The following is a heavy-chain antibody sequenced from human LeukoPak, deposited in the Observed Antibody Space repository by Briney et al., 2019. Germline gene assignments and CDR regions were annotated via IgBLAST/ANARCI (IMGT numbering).Heavy chain of an antibody. D-gene: IGHD3-3*02. CDR3: ARARHSSLLEWTWDGFDY. V-gene: IGHV3-11*01. CDR1: GFTFGDYY. Sequence: PGGSLRLSCAASGFTFGDYYMNWIRQAPGKGLEWVSYISSSGSTIYYADSVKGRFTISRDNAKNSLYLQMNSLRDEDTAVYYCARARHSSLLEWTWDGFDYWGQGTLVTVSS. CDR2: ISSSGSTI. J-gene: IGHJ4*02.